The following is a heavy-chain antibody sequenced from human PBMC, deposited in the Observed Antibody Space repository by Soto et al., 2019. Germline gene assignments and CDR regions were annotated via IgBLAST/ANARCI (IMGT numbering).Heavy chain of an antibody. Sequence: PCVTLQIPSKPSSDTFTTYWTGCRPQMPGKGLEWMGIIYPGDSDTRYSPSVQGQVTISADKCIRPAYLHRSSLKASESALYSCARHVDYDSSECGFDICGQGNMVTV. D-gene: IGHD3-22*01. V-gene: IGHV5-51*01. CDR2: IYPGDSDT. J-gene: IGHJ3*02. CDR1: SDTFTTYW. CDR3: ARHVDYDSSECGFDI.